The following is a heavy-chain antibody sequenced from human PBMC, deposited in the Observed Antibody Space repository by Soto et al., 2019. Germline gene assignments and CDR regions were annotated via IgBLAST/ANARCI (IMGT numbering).Heavy chain of an antibody. CDR1: GFTFSSNA. CDR3: AASPHYYYYGMDV. CDR2: ISYDGSNK. Sequence: GGSLRLSCAASGFTFSSNAMHLVRQAPGKGLEWVAVISYDGSNKYYADSVRGRFTISRDNSKNTLYLQMNSLRADDTAVYYCAASPHYYYYGMDVWGQGTTVTVSS. V-gene: IGHV3-30-3*01. J-gene: IGHJ6*02.